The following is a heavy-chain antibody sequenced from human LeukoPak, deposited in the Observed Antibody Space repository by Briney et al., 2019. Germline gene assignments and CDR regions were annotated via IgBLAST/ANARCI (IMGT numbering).Heavy chain of an antibody. J-gene: IGHJ4*02. D-gene: IGHD3-10*01. CDR1: GDSISRSSYY. CDR3: ARSGSFDY. CDR2: FSYSANS. V-gene: IGHV4-39*01. Sequence: KPSETLSLTCTVSGDSISRSSYYWGWIRQPPGKGLEWIGSFSYSANSYYNPSLKSRVTISVDTSKNQFSLNLSSVTAADTAVYYCARSGSFDYWGQGPLVTVSS.